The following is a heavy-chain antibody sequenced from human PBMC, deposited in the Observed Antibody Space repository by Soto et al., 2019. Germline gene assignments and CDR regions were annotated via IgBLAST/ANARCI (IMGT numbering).Heavy chain of an antibody. Sequence: PGGSLRLSCAASGCTFSSYSMNSVRQAPGKGLEWFSYISSSSSTIYYADSVKGRFTISRDSSKNTVYLQMDSLKVEDTAVYYCARDVDTTSHLNWFDPWGQGVMVSVSS. CDR1: GCTFSSYS. CDR2: ISSSSSTI. CDR3: ARDVDTTSHLNWFDP. V-gene: IGHV3-48*01. D-gene: IGHD1-1*01. J-gene: IGHJ5*02.